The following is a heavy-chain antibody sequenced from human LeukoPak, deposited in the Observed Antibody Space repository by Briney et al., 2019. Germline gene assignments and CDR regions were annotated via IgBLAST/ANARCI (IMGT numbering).Heavy chain of an antibody. CDR3: ARDRYDIVVVPAAMHYYYYGMDV. J-gene: IGHJ6*02. CDR1: GFTVSSNY. Sequence: PGGSLRLSCAASGFTVSSNYMSWVRQAPGKGLEWVSVIYSGGSTYYADSVKGRFAISRDNSKNTLYLQMNSLRAEDTAVYYCARDRYDIVVVPAAMHYYYYGMDVWGQGTTVTVSS. CDR2: IYSGGST. D-gene: IGHD2-2*01. V-gene: IGHV3-53*01.